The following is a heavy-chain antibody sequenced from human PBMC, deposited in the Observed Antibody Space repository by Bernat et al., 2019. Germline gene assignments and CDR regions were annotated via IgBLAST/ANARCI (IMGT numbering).Heavy chain of an antibody. CDR3: ARPPGGGYCSGGSCYGMDV. Sequence: QLQLQESGPGLVKPSETLSLTCTVSGGSISSSSYYWGWIRQPPGKGLEWIGSIYYSGSTYYNPSLKSRVTISVDTSKNQFSLKLSSVTAADTAVYYCARPPGGGYCSGGSCYGMDVWGQGTTVTVSS. D-gene: IGHD2-15*01. V-gene: IGHV4-39*01. CDR2: IYYSGST. CDR1: GGSISSSSYY. J-gene: IGHJ6*02.